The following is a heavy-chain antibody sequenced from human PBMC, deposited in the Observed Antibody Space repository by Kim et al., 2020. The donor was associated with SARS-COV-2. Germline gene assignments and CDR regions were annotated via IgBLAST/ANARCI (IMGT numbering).Heavy chain of an antibody. V-gene: IGHV3-23*01. CDR1: GFTFSPYG. J-gene: IGHJ3*02. CDR2: ISGSGCST. D-gene: IGHD5-12*01. CDR3: AKDFGYSGYGDAFHI. Sequence: GGSLRLSCAASGFTFSPYGMSWVRQAPGKGLEWVSAISGSGCSTYYADSVKGRFTISRDNSQNTLFLQMNRLRAEDTALYYCAKDFGYSGYGDAFHIWGQGTMVTVSS.